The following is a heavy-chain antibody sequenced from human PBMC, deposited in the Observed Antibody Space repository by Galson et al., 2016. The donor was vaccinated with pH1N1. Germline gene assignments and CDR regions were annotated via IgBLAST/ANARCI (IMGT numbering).Heavy chain of an antibody. Sequence: VKVSCKASGGTFTIYAINWVRQAPGQGLAWMGRISRMFGAPNYAHHFQGRVTITSDDSTSTAYMELRSLRSEDTAVYYCARSRSTWYRYYFESWGQGTLVTVSS. D-gene: IGHD6-13*01. CDR3: ARSRSTWYRYYFES. J-gene: IGHJ4*02. V-gene: IGHV1-69*15. CDR1: GGTFTIYA. CDR2: ISRMFGAP.